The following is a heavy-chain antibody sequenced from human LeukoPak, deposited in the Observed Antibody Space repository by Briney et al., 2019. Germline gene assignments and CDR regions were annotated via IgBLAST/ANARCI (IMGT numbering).Heavy chain of an antibody. D-gene: IGHD6-13*01. Sequence: GASVKVSCKASGYTFTGYYMHWVRQAPRQGLEWMGWINPNSGGTNYAQKFQGRVTMTRDTSITTAYMDLSRLRSDDTAVYYCARGTGSSQRADYWGQGTLVTVSS. CDR1: GYTFTGYY. CDR2: INPNSGGT. J-gene: IGHJ4*02. CDR3: ARGTGSSQRADY. V-gene: IGHV1-2*02.